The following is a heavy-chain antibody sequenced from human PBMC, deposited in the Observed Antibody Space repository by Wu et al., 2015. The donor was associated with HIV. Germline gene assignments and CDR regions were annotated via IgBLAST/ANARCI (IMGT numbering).Heavy chain of an antibody. J-gene: IGHJ6*02. Sequence: QVQLVQSGAEVKKPGASVKVSCKASGYTFTSYYMHWVRQAPGQGLEWMGIINPSGGSTSYAQKFQGRVTMTRDTSTSTVYMELSSLRSEDTAVYYCATYYYGFGEFIIGFYVLRVWDVVGDQGTTVTGLL. D-gene: IGHD3-10*01. V-gene: IGHV1-46*01. CDR3: ATYYYGFGEFIIGFYVLRVWDVV. CDR1: GYTFTSYY. CDR2: INPSGGST.